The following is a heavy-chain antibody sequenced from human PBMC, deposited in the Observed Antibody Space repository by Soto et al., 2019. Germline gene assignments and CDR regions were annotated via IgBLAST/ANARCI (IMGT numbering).Heavy chain of an antibody. CDR2: IYYSGST. CDR1: GGSISSYY. J-gene: IGHJ6*03. D-gene: IGHD3-10*01. CDR3: ARITRVRGVALHYYMDV. V-gene: IGHV4-59*08. Sequence: PSETLSLTCTVSGGSISSYYWSWIRQPPGKGLEWIGYIYYSGSTNYNPSLKSRVTISVDTSKNQFSLKLSSVTAADAAVYYCARITRVRGVALHYYMDVWGKGTTVTVSS.